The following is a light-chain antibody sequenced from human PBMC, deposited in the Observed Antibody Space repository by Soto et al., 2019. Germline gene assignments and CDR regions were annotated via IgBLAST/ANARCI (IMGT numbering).Light chain of an antibody. J-gene: IGKJ1*01. CDR1: QSVGNN. Sequence: EIVMTQSPATLSVSPGERATLSCRASQSVGNNLAWYRQKSGQAPRLLIYGASNLQSGVPPRFSGSGSRTDFTLAISSLQPEDSATYYCLQDINYPWTFGQGTKVDIK. V-gene: IGKV3-15*01. CDR2: GAS. CDR3: LQDINYPWT.